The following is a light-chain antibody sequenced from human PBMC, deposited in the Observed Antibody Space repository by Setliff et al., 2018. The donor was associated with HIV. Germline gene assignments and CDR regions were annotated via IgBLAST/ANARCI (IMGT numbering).Light chain of an antibody. Sequence: QSALAQPASVSGSPGQSITISCTGSSSDVGSYYLVSWYQQHPGKAPKLMIYEANRRPSGISNRFSGSKSGNTASLTISGLQAEDEADYYCSSYTSSSTLYVFGTGTKVTVL. CDR2: EAN. CDR3: SSYTSSSTLYV. CDR1: SSDVGSYYL. J-gene: IGLJ1*01. V-gene: IGLV2-14*02.